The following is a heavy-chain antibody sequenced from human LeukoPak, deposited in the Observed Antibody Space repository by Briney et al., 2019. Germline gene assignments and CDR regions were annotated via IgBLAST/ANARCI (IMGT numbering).Heavy chain of an antibody. CDR3: ARTIGSKNAFDI. CDR2: ISTDGSST. J-gene: IGHJ3*02. CDR1: GFTFSTYW. D-gene: IGHD3-9*01. V-gene: IGHV3-74*01. Sequence: GGSLRLSCAASGFTFSTYWMHWVRQAPGKGLGWVSRISTDGSSTNYADSVKGRFTISRDKGNNTLYLQMNSLRSEDTAVYYCARTIGSKNAFDIWGQGTMVTVSS.